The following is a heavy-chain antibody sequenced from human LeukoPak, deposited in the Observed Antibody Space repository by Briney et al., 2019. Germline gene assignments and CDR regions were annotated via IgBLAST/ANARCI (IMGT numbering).Heavy chain of an antibody. Sequence: GGSLRLSCAASGFTFSSYSMNWVRQAPGKGLEWVSSISSSSSYIYYADSVKGRFTISRDNAKNSLYLQMNSLRAEDTAVYYCADEVGIAARGGNYMDVWGKGTTVTVSS. CDR2: ISSSSSYI. CDR3: ADEVGIAARGGNYMDV. J-gene: IGHJ6*03. V-gene: IGHV3-21*01. D-gene: IGHD6-6*01. CDR1: GFTFSSYS.